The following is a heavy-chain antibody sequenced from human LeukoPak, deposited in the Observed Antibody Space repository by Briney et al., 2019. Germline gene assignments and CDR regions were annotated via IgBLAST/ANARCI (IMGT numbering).Heavy chain of an antibody. CDR2: IYYSGST. J-gene: IGHJ6*02. D-gene: IGHD6-25*01. CDR3: ARTAAGKYYYGMDV. Sequence: SETLSLTCTVSGGSISNYYWSWIRQPPGKGLEWIGYIYYSGSTNYHPSLKSRVTISFDSSKNQFSLKVSSVTAADTAVYHCARTAAGKYYYGMDVWGQGTTVTVSS. CDR1: GGSISNYY. V-gene: IGHV4-59*08.